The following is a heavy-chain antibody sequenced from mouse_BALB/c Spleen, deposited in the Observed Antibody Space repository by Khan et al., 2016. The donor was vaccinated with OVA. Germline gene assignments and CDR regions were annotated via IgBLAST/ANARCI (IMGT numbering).Heavy chain of an antibody. CDR1: GYSFTSYY. J-gene: IGHJ3*01. D-gene: IGHD1-1*02. V-gene: IGHV1S135*01. CDR3: TRHGQVDWFTY. CDR2: IDPFSGDT. Sequence: EVQLQQSGPELMKPGASVKISCKASGYSFTSYYIHWVMQSHGTSLEWIGYIDPFSGDTTYNQKFKGQASLTVDKSSSTAYIHLSNLTSEDSAVYYWTRHGQVDWFTYWGQGTLVTVSA.